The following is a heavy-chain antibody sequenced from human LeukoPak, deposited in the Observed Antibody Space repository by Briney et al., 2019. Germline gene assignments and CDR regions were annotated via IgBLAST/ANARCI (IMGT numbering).Heavy chain of an antibody. CDR3: ARGTPVVVAATRPHWFDP. CDR1: GGSFSGYY. D-gene: IGHD2-15*01. Sequence: PSETLSLTCAVYGGSFSGYYWSWIRQPPGKGLEWIGEINHSGSTNYNPSLKSRVTISVDTSKNQFSLKLSSVTAADTAVYYCARGTPVVVAATRPHWFDPWGQGTLVTVSS. CDR2: INHSGST. V-gene: IGHV4-34*01. J-gene: IGHJ5*02.